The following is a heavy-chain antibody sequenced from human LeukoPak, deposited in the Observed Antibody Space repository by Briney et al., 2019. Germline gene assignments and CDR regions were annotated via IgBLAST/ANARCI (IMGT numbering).Heavy chain of an antibody. CDR1: GFTFSTYG. D-gene: IGHD3-22*01. CDR3: AKSASYYDGSGYYVGYFDY. J-gene: IGHJ4*02. Sequence: GGSLRLSCAASGFTFSTYGMSWVRQAPGKGLEWVSSISGSGGSTYYADSVKGRFTISRDNSKNTLYLQMTSLRAEDTALYYCAKSASYYDGSGYYVGYFDYWGQRTLVTVSS. CDR2: ISGSGGST. V-gene: IGHV3-23*01.